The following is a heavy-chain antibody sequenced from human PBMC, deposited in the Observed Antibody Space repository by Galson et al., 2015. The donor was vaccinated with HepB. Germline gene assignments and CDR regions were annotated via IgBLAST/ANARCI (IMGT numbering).Heavy chain of an antibody. CDR2: ISAYNGNT. Sequence: SVKVSCKASGYTFTSYGISWVRQAPGQGLEWMGWISAYNGNTNYAQKLQGRVTMTTDTSTSTAYMELRSLRSDDTAVYYCAREPYYDFWSGAHYDYWGQGTLVTVSS. CDR3: AREPYYDFWSGAHYDY. CDR1: GYTFTSYG. D-gene: IGHD3-3*01. V-gene: IGHV1-18*01. J-gene: IGHJ4*02.